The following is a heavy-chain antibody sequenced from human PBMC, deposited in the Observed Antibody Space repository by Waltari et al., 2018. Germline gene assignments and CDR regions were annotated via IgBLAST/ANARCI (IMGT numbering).Heavy chain of an antibody. V-gene: IGHV3-7*01. J-gene: IGHJ3*01. CDR3: ARDPAFGAFDF. CDR2: INPDGSGE. CDR1: GLSLSGSW. D-gene: IGHD3-10*01. Sequence: EVQLLQSGGGLVQPGGSLRLPWSAPGLSLSGSWMTWVRHAPGKGLEWVAEINPDGSGEYYVDSVNGRFTISRDNTKNSLYLQMNSLRPDDTAVYFCARDPAFGAFDFWGQGTVVTVSS.